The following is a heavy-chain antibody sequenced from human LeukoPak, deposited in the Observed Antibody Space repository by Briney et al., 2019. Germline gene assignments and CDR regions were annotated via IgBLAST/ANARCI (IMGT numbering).Heavy chain of an antibody. Sequence: SSVKVSCKASGGTFSRYAISWVRQPPGQGLEWVGGIIPIFGTPNYAQKFQGRGTITADESTRTAYMELRSLRSEDTAVYYCARDATIHDSSSYYYLWWGQGTLVTVSS. D-gene: IGHD3-22*01. CDR2: IIPIFGTP. CDR1: GGTFSRYA. CDR3: ARDATIHDSSSYYYLW. V-gene: IGHV1-69*13. J-gene: IGHJ4*02.